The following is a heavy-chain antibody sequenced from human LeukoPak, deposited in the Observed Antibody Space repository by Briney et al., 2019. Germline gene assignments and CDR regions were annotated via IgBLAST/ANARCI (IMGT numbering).Heavy chain of an antibody. Sequence: GRSLRLSCAGSGFTLGGYGMHWLRQTPGKGLEWVAVIAYDGSRAFYADSVKGRFTISRDNSKNTMSVQMDDLRAEDTAVYYCTRYNNDHFDYWGQGTLVTVSS. V-gene: IGHV3-33*01. CDR2: IAYDGSRA. J-gene: IGHJ4*02. D-gene: IGHD1-14*01. CDR1: GFTLGGYG. CDR3: TRYNNDHFDY.